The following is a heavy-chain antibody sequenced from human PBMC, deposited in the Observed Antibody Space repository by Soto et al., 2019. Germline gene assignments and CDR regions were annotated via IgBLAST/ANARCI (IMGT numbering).Heavy chain of an antibody. J-gene: IGHJ4*02. Sequence: GGSLRLSCTASGFTFGDYAMSWFRQAPGKGLEWVGFIRSKAYGGTTEYAASVKGRFTISRDDSKSIAYLQMNSLKTEDTAVYYCTREMRYSSTNRDYWGQGTLVTVSS. V-gene: IGHV3-49*03. CDR3: TREMRYSSTNRDY. CDR1: GFTFGDYA. D-gene: IGHD6-13*01. CDR2: IRSKAYGGTT.